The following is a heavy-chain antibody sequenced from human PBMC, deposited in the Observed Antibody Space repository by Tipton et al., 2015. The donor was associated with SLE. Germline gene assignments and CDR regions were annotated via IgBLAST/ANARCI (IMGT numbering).Heavy chain of an antibody. D-gene: IGHD3-3*01. CDR1: GGSISSSSYY. CDR3: AREPRSGYHDY. Sequence: LRLSCTVSGGSISSSSYYWGWIRQPPGKGLEWIGSIYYSGSTIHNPSLKSRVTMSVDTSKNQFSLKLSSVTAADTAVYYCAREPRSGYHDYWGQGTLVIVSS. J-gene: IGHJ4*02. V-gene: IGHV4-39*07. CDR2: IYYSGST.